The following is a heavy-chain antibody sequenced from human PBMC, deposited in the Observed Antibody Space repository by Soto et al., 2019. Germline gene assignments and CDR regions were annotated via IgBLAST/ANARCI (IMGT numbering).Heavy chain of an antibody. V-gene: IGHV3-74*01. CDR1: GFTFSSYW. J-gene: IGHJ6*02. CDR2: INSDGSNT. CDR3: ARHVVVATISWGTYGMDV. Sequence: EVQLVESGGGLVQPGGSLRLSCAASGFTFSSYWMHWVRQAPGEGLVWVSRINSDGSNTTYADSVKGRFTTSRDNAKNTLFLQMNSLRGEDTAVYYCARHVVVATISWGTYGMDVWGQGTTVTVSS. D-gene: IGHD5-12*01.